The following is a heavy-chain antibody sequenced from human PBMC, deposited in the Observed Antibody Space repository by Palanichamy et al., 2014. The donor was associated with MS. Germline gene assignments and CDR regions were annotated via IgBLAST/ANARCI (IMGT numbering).Heavy chain of an antibody. D-gene: IGHD5-24*01. J-gene: IGHJ4*02. V-gene: IGHV3-7*03. CDR2: INKDGSEK. CDR1: GFTFRDYW. CDR3: ARDNSGDGWYY. Sequence: EVQLVESGGGLVQPGGSLRLSCVVSGFTFRDYWMSWVRQAPGKGLEWVANINKDGSEKHYVDSVRGRFTISRDNAKNPLYLQMSSLRVEDTAVYYCARDNSGDGWYYWGQGTLVPVSS.